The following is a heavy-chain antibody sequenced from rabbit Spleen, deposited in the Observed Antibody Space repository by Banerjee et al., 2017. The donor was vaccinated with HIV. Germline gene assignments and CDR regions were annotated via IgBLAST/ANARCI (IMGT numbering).Heavy chain of an antibody. J-gene: IGHJ4*01. Sequence: QEQLEESGGGLVKPEGSLTLTCKASGFPFSNKAVMCWVRQAPGKGLEWIACINAVTGGVTYYASWAKGRFTISKASSTTVTLQMTSLTVADTATYFCARSDGVSNQCFNLWGQGTLVTVS. CDR1: GFPFSNKAV. CDR2: INAVTGGVT. V-gene: IGHV1S45*01. CDR3: ARSDGVSNQCFNL. D-gene: IGHD4-2*01.